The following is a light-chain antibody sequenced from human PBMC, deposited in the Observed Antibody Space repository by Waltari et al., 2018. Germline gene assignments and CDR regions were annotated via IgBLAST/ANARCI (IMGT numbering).Light chain of an antibody. Sequence: QSLLTQPPSISGAPGQRVTISCSGGSSNIGRKRVNWYAQVPGTTPKLLMYRSDQRPSGVSDRFSGSKSGTSASLAITGLLSADEADYICATWDDSLNAWIFGGGTRLTVL. V-gene: IGLV1-44*01. J-gene: IGLJ2*01. CDR3: ATWDDSLNAWI. CDR1: SSNIGRKR. CDR2: RSD.